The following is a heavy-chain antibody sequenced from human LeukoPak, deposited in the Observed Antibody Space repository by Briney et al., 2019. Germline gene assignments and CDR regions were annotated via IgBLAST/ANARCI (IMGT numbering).Heavy chain of an antibody. CDR2: INPNSGGT. D-gene: IGHD6-13*01. CDR3: ARGNDHSSSRYNEDYFDY. Sequence: ASVKVSCKASGYTFTGYYMHWVRQAPGQGLEWMGWINPNSGGTNYAQKFQGRVTMTRDTSISTAYMELSRLRSDDTAVYYCARGNDHSSSRYNEDYFDYWGQGTLVTVSS. V-gene: IGHV1-2*02. J-gene: IGHJ4*02. CDR1: GYTFTGYY.